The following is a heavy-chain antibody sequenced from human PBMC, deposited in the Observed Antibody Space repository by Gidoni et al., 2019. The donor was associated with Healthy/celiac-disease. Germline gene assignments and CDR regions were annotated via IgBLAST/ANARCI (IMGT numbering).Heavy chain of an antibody. CDR2: ISGSGGST. CDR1: GFTFSSYA. D-gene: IGHD1-26*01. J-gene: IGHJ4*02. V-gene: IGHV3-23*01. Sequence: EVQLLESGGGLVQPGGSLRLSCAASGFTFSSYAMSWVRQAPGKGLEWVSAISGSGGSTYYADSVKGRFTISRDNSKNTLYLQMNSLRAEDTAVYYCAKDGSGGSNRVPDFDYWGQGTLVTVSS. CDR3: AKDGSGGSNRVPDFDY.